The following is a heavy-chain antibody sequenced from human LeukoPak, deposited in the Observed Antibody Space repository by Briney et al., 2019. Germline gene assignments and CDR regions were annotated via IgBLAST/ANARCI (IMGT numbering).Heavy chain of an antibody. Sequence: GGSLRLSCAASGFTLSNYGMNWVRQAPGTGLEWVSYISSTSSAKNYPDSVKGRFTIARNYANQFLYLQMNSPTVEATAVYYFARGGAARPGYWGQGNVVTVSS. CDR3: ARGGAARPGY. V-gene: IGHV3-48*01. D-gene: IGHD6-6*01. CDR2: ISSTSSAK. J-gene: IGHJ4*02. CDR1: GFTLSNYG.